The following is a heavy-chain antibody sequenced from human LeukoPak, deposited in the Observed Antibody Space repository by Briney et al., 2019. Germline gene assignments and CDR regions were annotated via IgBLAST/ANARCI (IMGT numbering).Heavy chain of an antibody. Sequence: PSETLSLTCAVYGASFSDYYWTWIRQPPGKGLEWIGEIDHSGSTKYNPFLKRRVTISRDTSKNQLSLNLTSVTAAATAVYYCATTSQLGSYNWFDPWGQGTLVTVSA. V-gene: IGHV4-34*01. CDR2: IDHSGST. CDR3: ATTSQLGSYNWFDP. J-gene: IGHJ5*02. CDR1: GASFSDYY. D-gene: IGHD6-6*01.